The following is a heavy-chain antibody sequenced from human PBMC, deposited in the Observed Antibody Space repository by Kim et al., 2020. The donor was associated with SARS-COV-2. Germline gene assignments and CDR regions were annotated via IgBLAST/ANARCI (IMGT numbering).Heavy chain of an antibody. CDR3: ARTKAGYSSSWYWYFDL. D-gene: IGHD6-13*01. Sequence: FQGRVTITRDTSASTAYMGLSSLRSEDTAVYYCARTKAGYSSSWYWYFDLWGRGTLVTVSS. V-gene: IGHV1-3*01. J-gene: IGHJ2*01.